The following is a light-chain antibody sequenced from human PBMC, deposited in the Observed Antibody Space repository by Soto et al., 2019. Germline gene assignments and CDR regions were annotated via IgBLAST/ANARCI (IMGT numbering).Light chain of an antibody. V-gene: IGKV3-20*01. CDR1: QSVSSGL. CDR3: QQYHNSPRT. CDR2: GAS. Sequence: EIVLTQSPGTLCLSPGERATLSCRASQSVSSGLLAWYQQKPGQAPRLLIYGASSRATGTPDRFSGSGSGTDSTLTISRLEPEDFAVYYCQQYHNSPRTFGQGTKVEIK. J-gene: IGKJ1*01.